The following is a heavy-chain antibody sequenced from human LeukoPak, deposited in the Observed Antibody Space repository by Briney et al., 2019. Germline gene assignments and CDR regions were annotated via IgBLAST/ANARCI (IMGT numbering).Heavy chain of an antibody. D-gene: IGHD1-1*01. CDR3: ARNEGGANYYFDF. J-gene: IGHJ4*02. CDR1: GYSFTDYY. CDR2: INPYNGDT. Sequence: ASVKVPCKASGYSFTDYYLHWVRQAPGQGLEWMGWINPYNGDTNYAQKFQGRVTLTRDMSISTAYMDLSSLQSDDTAVYFCARNEGGANYYFDFWGRGTLVTVSS. V-gene: IGHV1-2*02.